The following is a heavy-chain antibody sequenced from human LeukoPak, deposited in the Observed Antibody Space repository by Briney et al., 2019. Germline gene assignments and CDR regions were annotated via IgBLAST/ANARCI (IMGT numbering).Heavy chain of an antibody. D-gene: IGHD6-13*01. V-gene: IGHV1-69*05. J-gene: IGHJ5*02. CDR2: IIPIFGTA. CDR1: GGTFSSYA. CDR3: GAAAGTGNWFDP. Sequence: ASVKVSCKASGGTFSSYAISWVRQAPGQGLEWMGGIIPIFGTANYAQKFLGRVTITTDESTSTAYMELSSLRSEDTAVYYCGAAAGTGNWFDPWGQGTLVTVSS.